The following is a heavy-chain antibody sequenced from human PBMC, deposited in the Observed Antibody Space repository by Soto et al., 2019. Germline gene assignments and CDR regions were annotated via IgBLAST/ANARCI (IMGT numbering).Heavy chain of an antibody. CDR1: GFTFSGSA. CDR2: IRSKANSYAT. CDR3: TRPLPGPGDYYSMDV. Sequence: EVQLVESGGGLVQPGGSLKLSCAASGFTFSGSAMHWVRQASGKGLEWVGRIRSKANSYATAYAASVKGRFTISRDDSKNTAYLQMNSLKTEDTAVYYCTRPLPGPGDYYSMDVWGQGTTVTVSS. D-gene: IGHD3-10*01. J-gene: IGHJ6*02. V-gene: IGHV3-73*02.